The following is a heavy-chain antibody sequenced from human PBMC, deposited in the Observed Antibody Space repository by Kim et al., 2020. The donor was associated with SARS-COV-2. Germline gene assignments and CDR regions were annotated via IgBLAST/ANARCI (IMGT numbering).Heavy chain of an antibody. CDR3: ARGPLEWFMDV. Sequence: KYYGDSVKGRFTISRDNAKNSLYLQMNSLRAEDTAVYYCARGPLEWFMDVWGQGTTVTVSS. D-gene: IGHD3-3*01. V-gene: IGHV3-7*03. J-gene: IGHJ6*02. CDR2: K.